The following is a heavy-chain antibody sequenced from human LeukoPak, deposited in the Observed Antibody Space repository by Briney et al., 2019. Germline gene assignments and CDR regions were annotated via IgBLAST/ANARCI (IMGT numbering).Heavy chain of an antibody. CDR1: GFTFSNYA. D-gene: IGHD3-10*01. CDR2: INYSGDNT. CDR3: AKASRHGSGGHFDY. V-gene: IGHV3-23*01. Sequence: GGSLRLSCAASGFTFSNYAMSWVRQPPGRGLEGVSSINYSGDNTYYADSVKGRFTISRDNSKNTLYLQMNSLRAEDTAVYYCAKASRHGSGGHFDYWGQGTLVTVSS. J-gene: IGHJ4*02.